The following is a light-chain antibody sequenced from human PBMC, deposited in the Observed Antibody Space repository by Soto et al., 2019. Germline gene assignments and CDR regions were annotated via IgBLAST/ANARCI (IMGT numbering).Light chain of an antibody. J-gene: IGLJ1*01. CDR2: DVS. V-gene: IGLV2-14*01. CDR1: SSDVGGYNY. CDR3: SSYTSSSTYV. Sequence: QSVLTQPASVSGSPGQSITISCTGTSSDVGGYNYVSWYQQHPGKAPKLVIYDVSNRPSGISNRFSGSKSGNTASLTISGLQAEDEADYYCSSYTSSSTYVLGTGTKVTVL.